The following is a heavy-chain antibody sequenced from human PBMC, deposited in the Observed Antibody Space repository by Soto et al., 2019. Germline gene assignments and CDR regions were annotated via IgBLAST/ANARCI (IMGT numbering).Heavy chain of an antibody. CDR2: INHSGST. Sequence: QVQLQQWGAGLLKPSETLSLTCAVYGGSFSGYYWSWIRQPPGKGLEWIGEINHSGSTNYNPSLKSRVTISVDTSKNQFSLKLSSVTAADTAVYYCASGYCSGGSCSNFDYWGQGTLVTVSS. CDR1: GGSFSGYY. V-gene: IGHV4-34*01. D-gene: IGHD2-15*01. CDR3: ASGYCSGGSCSNFDY. J-gene: IGHJ4*02.